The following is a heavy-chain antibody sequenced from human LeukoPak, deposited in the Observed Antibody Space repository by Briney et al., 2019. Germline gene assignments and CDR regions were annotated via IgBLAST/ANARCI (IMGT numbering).Heavy chain of an antibody. CDR1: GYTFTDSY. CDR2: INPNSGDP. CDR3: ARSAGHCNSGVCFTDYYIDV. V-gene: IGHV1-2*06. Sequence: GASVKVSCRASGYTFTDSYIHWVRQAPGQGLEWMGRINPNSGDPNYPQKFQGRVTMTRDTSISTAYMEMSSLTSDDTAVYYCARSAGHCNSGVCFTDYYIDVWGKGTTVTVSS. J-gene: IGHJ6*03. D-gene: IGHD2-8*01.